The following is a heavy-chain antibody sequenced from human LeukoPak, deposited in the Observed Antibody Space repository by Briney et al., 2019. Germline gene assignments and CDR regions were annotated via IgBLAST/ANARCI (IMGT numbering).Heavy chain of an antibody. J-gene: IGHJ4*02. Sequence: GGSLRLSCAASGFSFSGYEMNWVRQAPGKGLEWVSYMSTGTTIYYADSVKGRFTISRDNAKKSLYLQMNSLRAEDTAVYYCVRGAHDFDHWGQGVLVTVSS. CDR2: MSTGTTI. CDR1: GFSFSGYE. CDR3: VRGAHDFDH. V-gene: IGHV3-48*03.